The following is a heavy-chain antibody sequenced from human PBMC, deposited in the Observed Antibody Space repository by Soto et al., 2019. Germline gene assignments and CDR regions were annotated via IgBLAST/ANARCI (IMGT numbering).Heavy chain of an antibody. CDR3: ARGPYYYDSSGYTGHWFDP. CDR1: GYSFTSYW. V-gene: IGHV5-51*01. CDR2: INPGDSDT. J-gene: IGHJ5*02. Sequence: GESLKISCKGSGYSFTSYWIGWVRQMPGKGLEWMGIINPGDSDTRYSPSFQGQVTISADKSISTAYLQWSSLKASDTAMYYCARGPYYYDSSGYTGHWFDPWGQGTLVTVSS. D-gene: IGHD3-22*01.